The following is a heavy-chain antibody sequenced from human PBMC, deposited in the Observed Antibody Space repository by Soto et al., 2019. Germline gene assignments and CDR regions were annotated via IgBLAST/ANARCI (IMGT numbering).Heavy chain of an antibody. CDR1: GFTFSSRA. CDR3: AKLTYSDLWSGSHDS. CDR2: ISASGDNT. V-gene: IGHV3-23*01. J-gene: IGHJ4*02. D-gene: IGHD3-3*01. Sequence: GSLRLSCAASGFTFSSRAMSWVRQAPGKGLDWVSIISASGDNTYYADSVKGRFTISRDNSKNTLYLQVNSLRAEDTAVYYCAKLTYSDLWSGSHDSWGQGTLVTVSS.